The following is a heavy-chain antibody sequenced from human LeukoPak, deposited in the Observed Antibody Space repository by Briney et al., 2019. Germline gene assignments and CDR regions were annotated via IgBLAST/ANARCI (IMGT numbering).Heavy chain of an antibody. CDR3: ARVGFTTSWSNFDY. D-gene: IGHD2-2*01. V-gene: IGHV1-2*06. CDR2: INPNGGDT. Sequence: ASVKVSCKAAGYNFPAYFVHWVRQAPGQGLEWMGRINPNGGDTNYAQKFQGRVTMASDTSISTAYMELSSLISDDTAVYYCARVGFTTSWSNFDYWGQGTPVTVPS. J-gene: IGHJ4*02. CDR1: GYNFPAYF.